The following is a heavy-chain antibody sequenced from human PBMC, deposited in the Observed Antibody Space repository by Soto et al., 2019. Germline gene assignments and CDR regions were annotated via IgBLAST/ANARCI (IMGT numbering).Heavy chain of an antibody. V-gene: IGHV1-69*01. Sequence: QVQLVQSGAEVKKPGSSVKVSCKASGCTFSSYAISWVRQAPGQGLEWMGGIIPIFGTANYAQKFQGRVTIIADESTSTAYMELSSLRSEDTAVYYCGRDSGGTTVAFGMDVWGQGTTVTVSS. CDR3: GRDSGGTTVAFGMDV. CDR1: GCTFSSYA. J-gene: IGHJ6*02. CDR2: IIPIFGTA. D-gene: IGHD4-17*01.